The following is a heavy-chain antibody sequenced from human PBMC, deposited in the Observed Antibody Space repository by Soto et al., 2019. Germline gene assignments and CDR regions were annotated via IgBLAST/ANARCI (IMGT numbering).Heavy chain of an antibody. D-gene: IGHD3-22*01. CDR3: ARYYYDSSGYTFDY. J-gene: IGHJ4*02. CDR1: GYTFTSYG. Sequence: ASVKVSCKASGYTFTSYGISWVRQAPGQGLEWMGWISAYNGNTNYAQKLRGRVTMTTDTSTSTAYMELRSLRSDDTAVYYCARYYYDSSGYTFDYWGQGTLVTVSS. CDR2: ISAYNGNT. V-gene: IGHV1-18*01.